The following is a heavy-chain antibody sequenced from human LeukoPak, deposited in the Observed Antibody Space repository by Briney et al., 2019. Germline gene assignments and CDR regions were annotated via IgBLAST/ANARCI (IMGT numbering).Heavy chain of an antibody. CDR3: AKDPIFSGSYGVFDY. Sequence: HPGGSLRLSCAASGFTFSSYAMSWVRQVPGKGLEWVSAISGSGGSTYYADSAEGRFTISRDNSKNTLYLQMNSLRAGDTAVYYCAKDPIFSGSYGVFDYWGLGTLVTVSS. V-gene: IGHV3-23*01. CDR1: GFTFSSYA. D-gene: IGHD1-26*01. J-gene: IGHJ4*02. CDR2: ISGSGGST.